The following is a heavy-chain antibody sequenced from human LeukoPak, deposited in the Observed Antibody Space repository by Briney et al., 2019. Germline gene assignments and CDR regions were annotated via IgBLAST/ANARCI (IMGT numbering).Heavy chain of an antibody. CDR1: GGSFSGYY. V-gene: IGHV4-34*01. CDR2: INHSGST. J-gene: IGHJ5*02. CDR3: ARGRSYYYDSSGYYRNWLDP. D-gene: IGHD3-22*01. Sequence: PSETLSLTCAAYGGSFSGYYWSWIRQPPGKGLEWIGEINHSGSTNYNPSLKSRVTISVDTSKNQFSLKLSSVTAADTAVYYCARGRSYYYDSSGYYRNWLDPWGQGTLVTVSS.